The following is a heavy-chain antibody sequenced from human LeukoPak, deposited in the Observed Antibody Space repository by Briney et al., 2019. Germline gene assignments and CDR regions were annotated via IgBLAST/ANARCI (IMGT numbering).Heavy chain of an antibody. CDR2: IIPILGIA. CDR3: ASAPYYYDSSGYYRGYYFDY. Sequence: SVKVSCKASGGTFSSYAISWVRQAPGQGLEWMGRIIPILGIANYAQKFQGRVTITADKSTSAAYMELSSLRSEDTAVYYCASAPYYYDSSGYYRGYYFDYWGQGTLVTVSS. J-gene: IGHJ4*02. CDR1: GGTFSSYA. V-gene: IGHV1-69*04. D-gene: IGHD3-22*01.